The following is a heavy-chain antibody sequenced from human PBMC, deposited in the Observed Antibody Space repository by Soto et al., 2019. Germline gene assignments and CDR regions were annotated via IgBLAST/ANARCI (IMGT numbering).Heavy chain of an antibody. V-gene: IGHV1-18*01. CDR1: GYTFTSYG. CDR2: ISAYNGNT. CDR3: ARLVLLYFDWLPFDY. J-gene: IGHJ4*02. D-gene: IGHD3-9*01. Sequence: ASVKVSCKASGYTFTSYGISWVRQAPGQGLEWMGWISAYNGNTNYAQKLQGRVTMTTDTSTSTAYMELRSLRSDDTAVYYCARLVLLYFDWLPFDYWGQGTLVTVSS.